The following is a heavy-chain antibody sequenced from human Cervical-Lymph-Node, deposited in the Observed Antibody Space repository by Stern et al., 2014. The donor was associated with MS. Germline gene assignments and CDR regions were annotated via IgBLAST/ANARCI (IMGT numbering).Heavy chain of an antibody. J-gene: IGHJ4*02. CDR1: GDSISRRSYY. Sequence: QLQLQESGPGLVKPSETLSLTCTVSGDSISRRSYYWSWIRQPPGKGLEWIGFIYYGGSTKYNPSLNSRVTILQDSSKNQISLKLNSVTAADSAVYYCARDGYSSTEYYLEYWGQGILVTVSS. CDR2: IYYGGST. CDR3: ARDGYSSTEYYLEY. V-gene: IGHV4-61*01. D-gene: IGHD2-2*01.